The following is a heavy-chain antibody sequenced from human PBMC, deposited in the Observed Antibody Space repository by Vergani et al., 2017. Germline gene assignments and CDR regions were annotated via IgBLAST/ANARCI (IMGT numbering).Heavy chain of an antibody. CDR3: ASRRPRLNWGTKSSAGTFDS. CDR1: GGSLSGYF. D-gene: IGHD1-1*01. V-gene: IGHV4-34*02. J-gene: IGHJ4*02. Sequence: QVHLQQRGAGVLKPSETLSLTCGVIGGSLSGYFWSWIRQSPGRGLEWIGEITAIGSAKYSPSATSRVTISVDTSRGEFTLSVTSVTAADTGLYFCASRRPRLNWGTKSSAGTFDSWGQGTLVTVSS. CDR2: ITAIGSA.